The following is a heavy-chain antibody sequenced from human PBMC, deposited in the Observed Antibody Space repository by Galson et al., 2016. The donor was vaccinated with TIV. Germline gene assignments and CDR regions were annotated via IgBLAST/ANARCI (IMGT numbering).Heavy chain of an antibody. CDR2: IDDSGRS. D-gene: IGHD3-10*01. J-gene: IGHJ4*02. CDR3: TRGRFESGSYYNNGFDY. V-gene: IGHV4-34*01. Sequence: ETLSLTCGVSGGSFRGYYWTWIRLPPGKGLEWIGEIDDSGRSNSTPSLKSRLTMSVDTSANRFSLQLGSVTAADTAVYYCTRGRFESGSYYNNGFDYWGQGTPVTVSS. CDR1: GGSFRGYY.